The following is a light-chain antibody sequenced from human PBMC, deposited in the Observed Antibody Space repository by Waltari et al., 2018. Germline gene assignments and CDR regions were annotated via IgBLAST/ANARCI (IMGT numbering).Light chain of an antibody. CDR3: QQGDTSPPT. V-gene: IGKV1-12*01. CDR2: HSS. CDR1: QDISTL. Sequence: EIDMTQSPSSVSASVGDRVSMSCRASQDISTLLAWYQQKSGKAPSLLIYHSSTLQSGVPSRFSGAGTGTDFTLTINNLHPEDFATYFCQQGDTSPPTFGPGTKVELK. J-gene: IGKJ1*01.